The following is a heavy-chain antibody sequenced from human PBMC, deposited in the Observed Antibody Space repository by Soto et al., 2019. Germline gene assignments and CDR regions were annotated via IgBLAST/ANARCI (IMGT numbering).Heavy chain of an antibody. CDR1: GGSVSSGSYY. CDR2: IYYSGST. V-gene: IGHV4-61*01. J-gene: IGHJ6*02. Sequence: SETLSLTCSVSGGSVSSGSYYWSWIRQPPGKGLELIGYIYYSGSTNHNPSLKSRVTISVDTSKNQFSLKLSSVTAADTAVYYCARDGRHLGMDVWGQGTTVTVSS. CDR3: ARDGRHLGMDV. D-gene: IGHD1-1*01.